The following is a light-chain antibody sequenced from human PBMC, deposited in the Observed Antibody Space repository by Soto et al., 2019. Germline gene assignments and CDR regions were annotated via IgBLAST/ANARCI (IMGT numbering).Light chain of an antibody. J-gene: IGLJ1*01. CDR1: SSDVGAYNS. V-gene: IGLV2-11*01. CDR2: DVT. Sequence: QSVLTQPRSVSGSPGQSVTISCTGTSSDVGAYNSVSWYQHHPDKAPKLIIYDVTKRPSGVPDRFSGSKSGNTASLTISGLEAEDEADYHCLSYAGNYSYVFGTGTKVTVL. CDR3: LSYAGNYSYV.